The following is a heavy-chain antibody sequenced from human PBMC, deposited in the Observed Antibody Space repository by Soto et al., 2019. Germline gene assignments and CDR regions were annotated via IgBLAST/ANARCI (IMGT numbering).Heavy chain of an antibody. V-gene: IGHV2-5*02. D-gene: IGHD1-26*01. CDR2: IYWDDDK. Sequence: QITLKESGPTLVKPTQTLTLTCTFSGFSLSTSGVGVGWIRQPPGMALEWLALIYWDDDKRYSPSLKTRLTITKDTSKNQVVLTMTNMDPVDTATYYCAHGRVLSHAEFFQHWGQGTLVTVSS. J-gene: IGHJ1*01. CDR1: GFSLSTSGVG. CDR3: AHGRVLSHAEFFQH.